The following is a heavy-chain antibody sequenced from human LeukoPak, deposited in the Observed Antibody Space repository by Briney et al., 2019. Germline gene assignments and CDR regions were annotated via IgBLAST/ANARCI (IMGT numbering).Heavy chain of an antibody. J-gene: IGHJ4*02. D-gene: IGHD6-13*01. Sequence: GGSLRLSCLASGFTFSNYAMSWVRQAPGKGLEWVSGITISGRTAYYADSVKGRFTISRDNSKNTVYLQMNSLRTEDTAVYYCGRDYWYLPDYWGQGTLVTVSS. CDR1: GFTFSNYA. CDR3: GRDYWYLPDY. V-gene: IGHV3-23*01. CDR2: ITISGRTA.